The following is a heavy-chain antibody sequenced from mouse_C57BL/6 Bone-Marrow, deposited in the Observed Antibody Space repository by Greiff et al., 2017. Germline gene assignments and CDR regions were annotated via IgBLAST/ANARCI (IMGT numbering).Heavy chain of an antibody. D-gene: IGHD2-4*01. CDR2: INPNYGTT. CDR1: GYSFTDYN. J-gene: IGHJ3*01. Sequence: VQLQQSGPELVKPGASVKISCKASGYSFTDYNMNWVKQSNGKSLEWIGVINPNYGTTSYNQKFKGKATLTVDKSSSTAYMQLNRLTYDDSTVYYCARWDDYDRTLAYWGQGTLVTVSA. V-gene: IGHV1-39*01. CDR3: ARWDDYDRTLAY.